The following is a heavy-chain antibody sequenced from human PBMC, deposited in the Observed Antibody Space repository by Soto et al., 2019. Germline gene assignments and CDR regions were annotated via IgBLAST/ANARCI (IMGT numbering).Heavy chain of an antibody. J-gene: IGHJ6*03. Sequence: EVPLVESGGGLVQPGGSLRLSCAASGFNFSSYAMHCVRQAPWKGLEYVSAISSNGGSTDYANSVKGRFTISRDNSKNTRYLHMGSLRAEDLDVYYCSSWYGDSPMDGWGKWATVTVSS. CDR2: ISSNGGST. CDR3: SSWYGDSPMDG. CDR1: GFNFSSYA. V-gene: IGHV3-64*01. D-gene: IGHD4-17*01.